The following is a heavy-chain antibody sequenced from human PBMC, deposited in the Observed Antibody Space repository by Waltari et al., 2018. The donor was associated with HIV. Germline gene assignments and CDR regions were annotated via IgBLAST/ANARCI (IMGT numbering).Heavy chain of an antibody. CDR3: ARQRNWNEDFDD. J-gene: IGHJ4*02. V-gene: IGHV3-66*04. CDR1: GSTVSGRS. Sequence: EVQLVVSGGDLVAPGGSLRLSCAASGSTVSGRSMRWVRQAPGAGLEWVSVMYSDGTTYYAGSVKGRFTISRDNSKNTLYLQMSSLRGEDTAVYYCARQRNWNEDFDDWGQGTLVTVSS. D-gene: IGHD1-1*01. CDR2: MYSDGTT.